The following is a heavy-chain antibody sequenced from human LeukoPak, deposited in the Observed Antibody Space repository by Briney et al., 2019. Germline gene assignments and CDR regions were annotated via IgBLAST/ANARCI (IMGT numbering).Heavy chain of an antibody. CDR1: GYTFTSYY. V-gene: IGHV1-46*01. D-gene: IGHD3-10*01. CDR2: INPSGGST. J-gene: IGHJ4*02. CDR3: ASLGSGSSPIIDFDY. Sequence: ASVKVSCTASGYTFTSYYMHWVRQAPGQGLEWMGIINPSGGSTSYAQKFQGRVTMTRDTSTSTAYMELSSLRSEDTAVYYCASLGSGSSPIIDFDYWGQGTLVTVSS.